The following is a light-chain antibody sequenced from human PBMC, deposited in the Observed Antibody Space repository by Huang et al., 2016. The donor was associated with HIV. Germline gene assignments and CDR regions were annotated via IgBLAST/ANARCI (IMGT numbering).Light chain of an antibody. Sequence: EIIMTQSPATLSLSPGEGASLSCRANQSVATNLAWYLNRPGQSPGILIVGSSIRAAGLPGGCSGSGSGTQFTLTVSGLQSEDFAVEYCQQYHNWPYTFGQGTKLEI. CDR1: QSVATN. CDR2: GSS. J-gene: IGKJ2*01. V-gene: IGKV3-15*01. CDR3: QQYHNWPYT.